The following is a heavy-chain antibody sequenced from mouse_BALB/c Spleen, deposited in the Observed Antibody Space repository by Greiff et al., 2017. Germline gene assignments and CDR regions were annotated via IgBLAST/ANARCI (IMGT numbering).Heavy chain of an antibody. D-gene: IGHD2-4*01. CDR2: ISYSGST. CDR1: GYSITSDYA. V-gene: IGHV3-2*02. CDR3: ARSTMITTGFAY. Sequence: EVKLQQSGPGLVKPSQSLSLTCTVTGYSITSDYAWNWIRQFPGNKLEWMGYISYSGSTSYNPSLKSRISITRDTSKNQFFLQLNSVTTEDTATYYCARSTMITTGFAYWGQGTLVTVSA. J-gene: IGHJ3*01.